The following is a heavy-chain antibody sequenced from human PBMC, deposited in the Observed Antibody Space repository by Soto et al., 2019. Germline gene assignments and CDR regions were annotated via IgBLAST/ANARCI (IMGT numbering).Heavy chain of an antibody. J-gene: IGHJ4*02. V-gene: IGHV4-30-4*01. Sequence: SETLSLTCTVSGGSISSGDYYWSWVRQTPGQGLEWIGHVFHSGRTYYNPSLKNRVTIWVDTSSNKFSLRLTSMTAADTAVYYCARWVEVSLDYFDTWGQGVPVTVSS. CDR1: GGSISSGDYY. CDR3: ARWVEVSLDYFDT. CDR2: VFHSGRT.